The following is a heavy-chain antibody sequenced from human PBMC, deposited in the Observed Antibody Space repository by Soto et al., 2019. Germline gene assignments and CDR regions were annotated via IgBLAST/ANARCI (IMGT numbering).Heavy chain of an antibody. CDR1: NYAVTRYG. J-gene: IGHJ4*02. V-gene: IGHV1-18*04. Sequence: WGSVKVCWKSSNYAVTRYGVSLVRQAPGQGLEWMGWISVSYRNTNYSQKFQDRVTMTTYTSTSTVYLELRSLTSDDTAVYYCARGGLKWEAGVLDFWGKGTLVTVSS. D-gene: IGHD1-26*01. CDR3: ARGGLKWEAGVLDF. CDR2: ISVSYRNT.